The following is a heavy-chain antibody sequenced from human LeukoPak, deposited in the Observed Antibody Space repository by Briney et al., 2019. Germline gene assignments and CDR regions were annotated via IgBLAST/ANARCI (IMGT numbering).Heavy chain of an antibody. V-gene: IGHV3-48*03. J-gene: IGHJ4*02. D-gene: IGHD3-10*01. CDR3: ARDLYYYGSGNYVPGLPDY. CDR1: GFTFSSYE. Sequence: QPGGSLRLSCAASGFTFSSYEMNWVRQAPGKGLEWISYICGRGITTLSADSVKGRFTISRDDAKNLLYLQMNSLRAEDTAVYYCARDLYYYGSGNYVPGLPDYWGQGTLVTVSS. CDR2: ICGRGITT.